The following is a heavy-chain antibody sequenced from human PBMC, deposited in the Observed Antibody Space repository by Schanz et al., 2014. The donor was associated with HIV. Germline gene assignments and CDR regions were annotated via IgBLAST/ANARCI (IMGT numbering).Heavy chain of an antibody. Sequence: QVQLVQSGDEVKKPGASVKVSCKASGYTFSTYGISWVRQAPGQGLEWMGWISAYNGNTNYAQKLQGRVTMTTDTSTSTAYMELRSLRSDDTAVYYCASGRFDTVIWWGDAFLIWGRGTMVTVSS. J-gene: IGHJ3*02. CDR3: ASGRFDTVIWWGDAFLI. D-gene: IGHD5-18*01. CDR2: ISAYNGNT. V-gene: IGHV1-18*01. CDR1: GYTFSTYG.